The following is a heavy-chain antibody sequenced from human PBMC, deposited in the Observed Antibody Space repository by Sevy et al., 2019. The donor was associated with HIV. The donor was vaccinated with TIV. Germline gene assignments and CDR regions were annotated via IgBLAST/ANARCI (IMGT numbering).Heavy chain of an antibody. V-gene: IGHV3-23*01. J-gene: IGHJ2*01. D-gene: IGHD1-26*01. CDR2: IIASGGNT. CDR3: AKSPIATSWYFDL. CDR1: GFTFSSYA. Sequence: GGSLRLSCAASGFTFSSYALSWVRQAPGKGLEWVSAIIASGGNTYYADSVKGRFAISRDNSKNTLYLQMNGLRAEDTAVYYCAKSPIATSWYFDLWGRGTLVTVSS.